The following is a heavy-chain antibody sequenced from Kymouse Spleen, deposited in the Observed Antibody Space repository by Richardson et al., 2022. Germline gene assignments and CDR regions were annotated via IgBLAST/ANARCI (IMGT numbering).Heavy chain of an antibody. D-gene: IGHD2-2*02. CDR2: INWNGGST. V-gene: IGHV3-20*d01. J-gene: IGHJ6*02. CDR3: ARDLPDIVVVPAAMRDYYYGMDV. CDR1: GFTFDDYG. Sequence: EVQLVESGGGVVRPGGSLRLSCAASGFTFDDYGMSWVRQAPGKGLEWVSGINWNGGSTGYADSVKGRFTISRDNAKNSLYLQMNSLRAEDTALYYCARDLPDIVVVPAAMRDYYYGMDVWGQGTTVTVSS.